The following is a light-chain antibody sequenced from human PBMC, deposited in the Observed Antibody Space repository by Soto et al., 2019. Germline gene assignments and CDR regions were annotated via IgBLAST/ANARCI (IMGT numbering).Light chain of an antibody. CDR3: QQRSSWPPYT. CDR1: QSVTSY. J-gene: IGKJ2*01. V-gene: IGKV3-11*01. CDR2: DAC. Sequence: EIVLTQSPATLSLSPGERATLSCRASQSVTSYLAWYQQKPGQAPRLLIYDACTRATGIPARFSGSGSGTDFTLTISSLEPEDSAVYFCQQRSSWPPYTFGQGAKLEFK.